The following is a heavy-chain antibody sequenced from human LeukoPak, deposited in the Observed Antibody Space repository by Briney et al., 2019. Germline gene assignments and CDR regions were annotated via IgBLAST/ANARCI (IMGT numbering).Heavy chain of an antibody. V-gene: IGHV4-61*02. Sequence: SSETLSLTCTVSGGSISSGSYYWSWIRQPAGKGLEWIGRIYTSGSTNYNPSLKSRVTISVDTSKNQFSLKLSSVTAADTADTAVYYCARQLEGSSSWPHGYWFDPWGQGTLVTVSS. CDR2: IYTSGST. D-gene: IGHD6-13*01. CDR1: GGSISSGSYY. J-gene: IGHJ5*02. CDR3: ARQLEGSSSWPHGYWFDP.